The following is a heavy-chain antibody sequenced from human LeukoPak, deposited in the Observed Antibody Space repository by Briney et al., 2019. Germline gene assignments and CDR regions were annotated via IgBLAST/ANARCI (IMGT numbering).Heavy chain of an antibody. D-gene: IGHD4-17*01. CDR1: GFTFSSYW. CDR3: AEGSNYGDSSF. CDR2: IKPDGSER. V-gene: IGHV3-7*01. Sequence: PGGSLRLSCAASGFTFSSYWMSWVRQVPGKGPEWVANIKPDGSERYYVDSVKGRFIVSRDNAKKSLFLQMNSLRDEDTAMYYCAEGSNYGDSSFWGQGTLVTVSS. J-gene: IGHJ4*02.